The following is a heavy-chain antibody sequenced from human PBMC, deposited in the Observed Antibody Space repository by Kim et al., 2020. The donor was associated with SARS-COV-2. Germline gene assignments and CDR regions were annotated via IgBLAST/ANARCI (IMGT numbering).Heavy chain of an antibody. CDR2: ISWNSGSI. CDR3: AKVGRIAAAYFDY. J-gene: IGHJ4*02. D-gene: IGHD6-13*01. V-gene: IGHV3-9*01. CDR1: GFTFDDYA. Sequence: GGSLRLSCAASGFTFDDYAMHWVRQAPGKGLEWVSGISWNSGSIGYADSVKARFTISRDNAKNSLYLQMNSLRAEDTALYYCAKVGRIAAAYFDYWGQGTLVTVSS.